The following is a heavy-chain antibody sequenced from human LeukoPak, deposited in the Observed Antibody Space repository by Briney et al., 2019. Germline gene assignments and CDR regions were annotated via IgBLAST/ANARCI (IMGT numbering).Heavy chain of an antibody. CDR3: AIRYSGSYNDY. Sequence: QSGGSLRLSCAASGFTFSSYGMSWVRQAPGKGLEWVSAISGSGGSTYYADSVKGRFTISRDNSKNTLYLQMNSLRAEDTAVYYCAIRYSGSYNDYWGQGTLVTVSS. V-gene: IGHV3-23*01. J-gene: IGHJ4*02. CDR2: ISGSGGST. D-gene: IGHD1-26*01. CDR1: GFTFSSYG.